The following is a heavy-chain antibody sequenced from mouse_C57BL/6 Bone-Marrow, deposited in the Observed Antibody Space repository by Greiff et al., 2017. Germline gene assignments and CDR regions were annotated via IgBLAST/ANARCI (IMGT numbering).Heavy chain of an antibody. CDR2: ISYDGSN. V-gene: IGHV3-6*01. CDR1: GYSITSGYY. CDR3: ARDGYFYGSSPLAMDY. Sequence: EVQVVESGPGLVKPSQSLSLTCSVTGYSITSGYYWNWIRQFPGNKLEWMGYISYDGSNNYNPSLKNRISITRDTSKNQFFLKLNSVTTEDTATYYCARDGYFYGSSPLAMDYWGQGTSVTVSS. D-gene: IGHD1-1*01. J-gene: IGHJ4*01.